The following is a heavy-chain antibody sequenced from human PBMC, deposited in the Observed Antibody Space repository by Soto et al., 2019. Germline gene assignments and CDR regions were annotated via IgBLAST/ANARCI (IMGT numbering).Heavy chain of an antibody. CDR1: GTSITIFY. Sequence: PSETLSLTCTVSGTSITIFYLNWIRQPPGKRLEWIGSIYYTGSTNYNPSLKSRVTMSIDTSKNQLSLKLNSVTAADTAVYYCARGYYDGRHGMDVWGQGTTVTVYS. CDR3: ARGYYDGRHGMDV. J-gene: IGHJ6*02. D-gene: IGHD3-16*01. V-gene: IGHV4-59*01. CDR2: IYYTGST.